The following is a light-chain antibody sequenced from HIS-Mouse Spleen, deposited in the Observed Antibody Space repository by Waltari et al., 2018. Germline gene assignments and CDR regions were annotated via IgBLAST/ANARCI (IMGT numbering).Light chain of an antibody. V-gene: IGLV2-23*01. CDR1: SSAVGSYNL. Sequence: QSALTQPASVSGSPGQSTTIPCTGTSSAVGSYNLVSWYQQPPGKATKLMIYEGSKRPSGVSTRFSGSKSGNTASLTISGLQAEDEADYYCCSYAGSSTWVFGGGTKLTVL. CDR2: EGS. CDR3: CSYAGSSTWV. J-gene: IGLJ3*02.